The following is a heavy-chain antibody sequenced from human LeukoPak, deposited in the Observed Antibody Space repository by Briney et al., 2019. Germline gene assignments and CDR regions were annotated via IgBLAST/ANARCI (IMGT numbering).Heavy chain of an antibody. Sequence: ASVKVSCKASGYTFTSYDIHWLRQATGQGLEWMGWMNPNSGNTGYAQKFQGRVTMTRNTSISTAYMELSSLRSEDTAVYYCARGRLELQGYYYYYGMDVWGQGTTVTVSS. J-gene: IGHJ6*02. CDR2: MNPNSGNT. CDR1: GYTFTSYD. CDR3: ARGRLELQGYYYYYGMDV. V-gene: IGHV1-8*01. D-gene: IGHD1-7*01.